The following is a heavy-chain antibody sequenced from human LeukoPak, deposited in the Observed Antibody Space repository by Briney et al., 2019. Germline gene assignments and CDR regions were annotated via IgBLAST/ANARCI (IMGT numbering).Heavy chain of an antibody. CDR2: IYYSGST. J-gene: IGHJ4*02. CDR3: ARRGRADYVWGSYRSYYFDY. CDR1: GGSISSSSYY. V-gene: IGHV4-39*01. D-gene: IGHD3-16*02. Sequence: SETLSLTCTVSGGSISSSSYYWGWIRQPPGRGLEWIGSIYYSGSTYYNPSLKSRVTISVDTSKNQFSLKLSSVTAADTAVYYCARRGRADYVWGSYRSYYFDYWGQGTLVTVSS.